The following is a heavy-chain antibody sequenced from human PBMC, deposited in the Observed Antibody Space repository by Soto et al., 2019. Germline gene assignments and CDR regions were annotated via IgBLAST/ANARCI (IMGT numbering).Heavy chain of an antibody. CDR3: ATRARLFKYGMDV. V-gene: IGHV4-39*07. Sequence: SETLSLTCTVSGGSISSSSYYWGWIRHPPGKGLEWIGEINHSGSTNYNPSLKSRVTISVDTSKNQFSLKLSSVTAADTAVYYWATRARLFKYGMDVWGQGTTVTVSS. CDR1: GGSISSSSYY. J-gene: IGHJ6*02. D-gene: IGHD6-6*01. CDR2: INHSGST.